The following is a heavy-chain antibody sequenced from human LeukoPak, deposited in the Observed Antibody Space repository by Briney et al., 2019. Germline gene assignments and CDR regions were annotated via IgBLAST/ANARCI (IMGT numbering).Heavy chain of an antibody. Sequence: SETLSLTCTVSGYSISSGYYWGWIRQPPGKGLEWIGSIYHSGSTYYNPSLKSRVTISVDTSKNQFSLKLSSVTAADTAVYYCANDAPSGSSGWMYWGQGTLVTVSS. D-gene: IGHD6-19*01. V-gene: IGHV4-38-2*02. CDR3: ANDAPSGSSGWMY. J-gene: IGHJ4*02. CDR2: IYHSGST. CDR1: GYSISSGYY.